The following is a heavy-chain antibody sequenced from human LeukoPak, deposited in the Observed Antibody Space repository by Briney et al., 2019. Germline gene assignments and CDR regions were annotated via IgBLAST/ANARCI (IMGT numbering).Heavy chain of an antibody. CDR1: GGSFSGYY. CDR2: INHSGST. J-gene: IGHJ6*02. CDR3: ARFRVLWFGELPYYYYYGMDV. Sequence: SETLSLTCADYGGSFSGYYWSWIRQPPGKGLEWIGEINHSGSTNYNPSLKSRVTISVDTSKNQFSLKLSSVTAADTAVYYCARFRVLWFGELPYYYYYGMDVWGQGTTVTVSS. D-gene: IGHD3-10*01. V-gene: IGHV4-34*01.